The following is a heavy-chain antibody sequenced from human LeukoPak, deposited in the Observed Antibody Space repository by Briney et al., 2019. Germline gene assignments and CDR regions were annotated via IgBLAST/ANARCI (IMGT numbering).Heavy chain of an antibody. CDR3: ARRIRGAPTDH. V-gene: IGHV1-2*02. CDR1: GYTFTGYY. J-gene: IGHJ4*02. CDR2: INPNSGGT. Sequence: ASVKVSCKASGYTFTGYYMHWVRQAPGQGLEWMGWINPNSGGTSYAQKFQGRVTMTRDTSISTAYMELSRLRSDDTAVYYCARRIRGAPTDHWGQGTLVTVSS. D-gene: IGHD3-10*01.